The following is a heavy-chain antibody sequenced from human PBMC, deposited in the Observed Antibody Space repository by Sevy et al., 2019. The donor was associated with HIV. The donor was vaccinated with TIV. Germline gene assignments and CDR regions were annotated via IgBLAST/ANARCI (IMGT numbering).Heavy chain of an antibody. Sequence: GGSRRPSCTVSGFTLGDFAMSWFRQAPGRGREWVGFIRSKDYGGATEYAASVKGRFTISRDDSKSIADLQMNSLKTEDTAVYYCTRGYYYDSSGYSDYWGQGTLVTVSS. V-gene: IGHV3-49*03. CDR3: TRGYYYDSSGYSDY. J-gene: IGHJ4*02. CDR1: GFTLGDFA. CDR2: IRSKDYGGAT. D-gene: IGHD3-22*01.